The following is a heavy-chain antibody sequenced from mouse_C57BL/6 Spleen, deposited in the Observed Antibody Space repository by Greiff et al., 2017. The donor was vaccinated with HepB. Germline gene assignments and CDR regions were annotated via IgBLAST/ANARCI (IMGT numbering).Heavy chain of an antibody. CDR2: IYPGSGST. V-gene: IGHV1-55*01. J-gene: IGHJ1*03. CDR1: GYTFTNYW. CDR3: ARWNSDDGYFDD. D-gene: IGHD2-12*01. Sequence: QVQLKQSGAELVKPGASVKMSCKASGYTFTNYWITWVKQRPGQGLAWIGDIYPGSGSTNYNEKFKSKATLTVDKSSSTAYMQLSSLTSEDSAVYYCARWNSDDGYFDDWGTGTTVTVAS.